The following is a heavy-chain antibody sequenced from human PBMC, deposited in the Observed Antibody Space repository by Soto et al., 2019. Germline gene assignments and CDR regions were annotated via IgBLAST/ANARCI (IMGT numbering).Heavy chain of an antibody. V-gene: IGHV1-18*01. CDR1: GYTFTSYG. Sequence: ASVKVSCKASGYTFTSYGISWVRQAPGQGLEWMGWISAYNGNTNYAQKLQGRVTMTTDTSTSTAYMELRSLRSDDTAVYYCARYFEAAAGPTPFDYWGQGTLVTVSS. D-gene: IGHD6-13*01. CDR3: ARYFEAAAGPTPFDY. J-gene: IGHJ4*02. CDR2: ISAYNGNT.